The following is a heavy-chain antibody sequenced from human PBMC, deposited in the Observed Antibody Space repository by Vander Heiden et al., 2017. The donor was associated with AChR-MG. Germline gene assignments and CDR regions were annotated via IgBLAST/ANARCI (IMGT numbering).Heavy chain of an antibody. CDR2: ISYDGSNK. V-gene: IGHV3-30*18. CDR3: AKDRGATH. J-gene: IGHJ4*02. CDR1: GVTFSSYG. D-gene: IGHD3-10*01. Sequence: QVQLVESGGGVVQPGRSLRLSCAASGVTFSSYGMHWVRQAPGKGLEWVAVISYDGSNKYYADSVKGRFTISRDNSKNTLYLQMNSLRAEDTAVYYCAKDRGATHWGQGTLVTVSS.